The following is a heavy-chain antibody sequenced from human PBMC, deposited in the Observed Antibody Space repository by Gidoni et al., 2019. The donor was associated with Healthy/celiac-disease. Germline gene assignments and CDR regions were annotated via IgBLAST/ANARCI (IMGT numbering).Heavy chain of an antibody. CDR3: AREDYIWGSYRFYFDY. CDR2: ISSSSSTI. J-gene: IGHJ4*02. CDR1: GFTISSYS. D-gene: IGHD3-16*02. V-gene: IGHV3-48*02. Sequence: EVQLVESGGCLVHPGGSLRLPSVASGFTISSYSMNWVRQAPGKGLEWVSYISSSSSTIYYADSVKGRFTISRDNAKNSLYLQMNSLRDEDTAVYYCAREDYIWGSYRFYFDYWGQGTLVTVSS.